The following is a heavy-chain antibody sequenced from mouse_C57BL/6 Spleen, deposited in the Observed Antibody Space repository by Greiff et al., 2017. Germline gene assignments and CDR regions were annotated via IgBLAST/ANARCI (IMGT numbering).Heavy chain of an antibody. D-gene: IGHD1-1*01. CDR3: ARGGYYYGSSYPAWFAY. CDR2: IDPSDSET. Sequence: QVQLQQPGAELVRPGSSVKLSCKASGYTFTSYWMHWVKQRPIQGLEWIGNIDPSDSETHYNQKFKDKATLTVDTSSSTAYMQLSSLTSEDSAVYYCARGGYYYGSSYPAWFAYWGQGTLVTVSA. V-gene: IGHV1-52*01. J-gene: IGHJ3*01. CDR1: GYTFTSYW.